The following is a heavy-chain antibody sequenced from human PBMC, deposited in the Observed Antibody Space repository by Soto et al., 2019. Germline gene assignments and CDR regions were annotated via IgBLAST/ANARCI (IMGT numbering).Heavy chain of an antibody. D-gene: IGHD1-26*01. Sequence: SETLSLTCTVSGGSISSGGYYWSWIRQHPGKGLEWIGYIYYSGSTYYNPSLKSRVTISVDTSKNQFSLKLSSVTAADTAVYYCARAEGATMKAIYFDYWRQGTLVTVSS. CDR3: ARAEGATMKAIYFDY. V-gene: IGHV4-31*03. CDR1: GGSISSGGYY. CDR2: IYYSGST. J-gene: IGHJ4*02.